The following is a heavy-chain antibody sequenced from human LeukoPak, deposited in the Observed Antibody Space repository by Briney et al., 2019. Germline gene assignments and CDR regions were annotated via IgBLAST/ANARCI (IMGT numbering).Heavy chain of an antibody. Sequence: PSETLSLTCAVYGGSFSGYYWSWIRQPPGKGLEWIGEINHSGSTNYNPSLKSRVTISVDTSKNQFSLKLSSVTAADTAVYYCARLARWSSSWYADYYYYYMDVWGKGTTVTISS. J-gene: IGHJ6*03. D-gene: IGHD6-13*01. CDR3: ARLARWSSSWYADYYYYYMDV. V-gene: IGHV4-34*01. CDR1: GGSFSGYY. CDR2: INHSGST.